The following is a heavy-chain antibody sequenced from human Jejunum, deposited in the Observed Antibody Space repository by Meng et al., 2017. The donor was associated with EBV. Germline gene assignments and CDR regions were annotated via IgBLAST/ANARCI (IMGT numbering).Heavy chain of an antibody. CDR3: TRGFSRGYIYSDY. CDR2: IHSRGTST. Sequence: EVQLVESGGGLVKPGGALRRACAASGFTFNVYAMSWVRQAPGKGLEWVASIHSRGTSTWSGDSVKGRFAVSRDDAKNSVYLQMNSLTAEDTAVYYCTRGFSRGYIYSDYWGQGILVTVSS. J-gene: IGHJ4*02. D-gene: IGHD5-12*01. CDR1: GFTFNVYA. V-gene: IGHV3-21*01.